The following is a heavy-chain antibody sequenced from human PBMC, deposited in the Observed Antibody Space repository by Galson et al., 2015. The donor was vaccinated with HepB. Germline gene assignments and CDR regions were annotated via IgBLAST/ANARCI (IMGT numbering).Heavy chain of an antibody. CDR2: ISGSGGST. CDR1: GFTFSSYA. J-gene: IGHJ4*02. CDR3: AKDRRLWELLG. D-gene: IGHD1-26*01. V-gene: IGHV3-23*01. Sequence: SLRLSCAASGFTFSSYAMSWVRQAPGKGLEWDSAISGSGGSTYYADSVKGRFTISRDNSKDTLYLQMNSLRAEDTAVYYCAKDRRLWELLGWGQGTLVTVSS.